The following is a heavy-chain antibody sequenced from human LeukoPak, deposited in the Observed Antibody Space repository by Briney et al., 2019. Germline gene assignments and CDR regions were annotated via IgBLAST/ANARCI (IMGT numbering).Heavy chain of an antibody. Sequence: PGGSLRLSCAASGFTFSSYSMNWVRQAPGKGLEWVSSISSSSSYIYYADSVKGRYTISRDNAKNSLYLQMNSLRAEETAVYYCARGGVIGGEEFDYWGQGTLVTVSS. D-gene: IGHD3-16*02. V-gene: IGHV3-21*01. J-gene: IGHJ4*02. CDR2: ISSSSSYI. CDR3: ARGGVIGGEEFDY. CDR1: GFTFSSYS.